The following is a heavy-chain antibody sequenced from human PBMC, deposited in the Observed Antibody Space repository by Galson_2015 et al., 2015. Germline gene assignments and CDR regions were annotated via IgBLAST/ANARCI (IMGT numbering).Heavy chain of an antibody. CDR2: ISYDGSNK. CDR3: AKDFFRSGSYGTDYYYYYYMDV. Sequence: SLRLSCAASGFTFSSYGMHWVRQAPGKGLEWVAVISYDGSNKYYADSVKGRFTISRDNSKNTLYLQMNSLRAEDTAVYYCAKDFFRSGSYGTDYYYYYYMDVWGKGTTVTVSS. J-gene: IGHJ6*03. D-gene: IGHD3-10*01. CDR1: GFTFSSYG. V-gene: IGHV3-30*18.